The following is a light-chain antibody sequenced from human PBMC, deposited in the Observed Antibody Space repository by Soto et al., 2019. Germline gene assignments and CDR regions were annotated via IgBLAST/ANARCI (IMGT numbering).Light chain of an antibody. CDR2: KAS. Sequence: DIQMTQSPSTLSASVGDRVTITCRASQSINNWLAWYQQKPGKAPKLLIYKASSLESGVPSRFSGRGSGTEFTLTISGLQPDDFATYYCQQYNSYPLTFGGGTKVDIK. J-gene: IGKJ4*01. CDR1: QSINNW. CDR3: QQYNSYPLT. V-gene: IGKV1-5*03.